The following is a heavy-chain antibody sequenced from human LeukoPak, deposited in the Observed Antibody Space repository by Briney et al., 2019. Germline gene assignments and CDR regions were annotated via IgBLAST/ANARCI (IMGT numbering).Heavy chain of an antibody. J-gene: IGHJ3*01. D-gene: IGHD5-24*01. Sequence: ASVKVSCKASGYAFTDYYIHWVRQAPGQGLEWMGWIAPNTGGTNYAQRFQGRVTMTRDTSINTINMELRSLTSDDTAVYYCARDLPGDGYNSAYDVWGQGTMVTVSS. CDR3: ARDLPGDGYNSAYDV. CDR2: IAPNTGGT. V-gene: IGHV1-2*02. CDR1: GYAFTDYY.